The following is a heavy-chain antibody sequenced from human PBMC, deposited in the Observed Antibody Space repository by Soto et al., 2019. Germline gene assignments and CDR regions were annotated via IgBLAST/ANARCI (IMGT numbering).Heavy chain of an antibody. V-gene: IGHV6-1*01. Sequence: PSQTLSLTCVISGDSVSSNSAAWNWIRQSPSRGLEWLGRTYYRSKWYNDYAVSVKSRITINPDTSKNQFSLQLNSVTPEDTAVYYCARFNCSGGSCKYYYYGMDVWGQGTTVTVSS. CDR3: ARFNCSGGSCKYYYYGMDV. D-gene: IGHD2-15*01. CDR2: TYYRSKWYN. CDR1: GDSVSSNSAA. J-gene: IGHJ6*02.